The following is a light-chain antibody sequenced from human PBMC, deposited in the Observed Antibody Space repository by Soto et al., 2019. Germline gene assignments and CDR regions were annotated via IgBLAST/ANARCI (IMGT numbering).Light chain of an antibody. Sequence: EVVLTQSPGTLSLSAGERATLSCRASQSVSLNYLAWYQQKPGQTPRLLIYGASSRATGIPDRFSGSGSGTDFTLTIGRLEPEDFAVYYCQQYGSAPYSFGQGTKLEIK. V-gene: IGKV3-20*01. J-gene: IGKJ2*03. CDR2: GAS. CDR3: QQYGSAPYS. CDR1: QSVSLNY.